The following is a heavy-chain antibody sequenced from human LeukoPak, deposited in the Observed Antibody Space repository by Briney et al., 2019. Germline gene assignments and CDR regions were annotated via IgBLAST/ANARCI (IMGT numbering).Heavy chain of an antibody. J-gene: IGHJ5*02. Sequence: GGSLRLSCAASGFTLSSYWMQWVRQAPGKGLVRVSRIYSDGSSTSYADSLKGRFTISRDNAKNALYLQKNSLSDEDTAVYYCARDRVLAGSYNWFDPWGQGTLVTVSS. V-gene: IGHV3-74*01. CDR3: ARDRVLAGSYNWFDP. CDR1: GFTLSSYW. D-gene: IGHD3-10*01. CDR2: IYSDGSST.